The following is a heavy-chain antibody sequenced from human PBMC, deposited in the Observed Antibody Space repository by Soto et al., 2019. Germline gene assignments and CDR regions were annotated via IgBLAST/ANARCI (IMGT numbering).Heavy chain of an antibody. CDR1: AYTFTSYC. V-gene: IGHV1-18*01. Sequence: GASVNVSCKASAYTFTSYCISWVRQAPGQGLEWMGWISAYNGNTNYAQKLQGRVTMTTDTSTSTAYMELRSLRSDDTAVYYCARGLYYDFWSGSQNWFDPWGQGTLVTVSS. J-gene: IGHJ5*02. D-gene: IGHD3-3*01. CDR2: ISAYNGNT. CDR3: ARGLYYDFWSGSQNWFDP.